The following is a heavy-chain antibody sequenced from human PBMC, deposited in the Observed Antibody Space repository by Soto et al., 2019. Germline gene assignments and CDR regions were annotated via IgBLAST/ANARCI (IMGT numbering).Heavy chain of an antibody. CDR1: GGTFSSYT. CDR2: IIPILGIA. V-gene: IGHV1-69*02. D-gene: IGHD6-6*01. J-gene: IGHJ4*02. Sequence: QVQLVQSGAEVKKPGSSVKVSCKASGGTFSSYTISWVRRAPGQGLEWMGRIIPILGIANYAQKFQGRVTITADKSTSTAYMELSSLRSEDTAVYYCASGYSSSSYFDYWGQGTLVTVSS. CDR3: ASGYSSSSYFDY.